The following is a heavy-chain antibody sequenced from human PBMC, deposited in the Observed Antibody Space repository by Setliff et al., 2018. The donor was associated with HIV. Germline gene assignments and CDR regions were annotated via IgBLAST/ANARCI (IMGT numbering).Heavy chain of an antibody. CDR1: GFTFRNFN. CDR3: ARAELICSTGCYAQTKYWYYMDV. V-gene: IGHV3-21*04. Sequence: GGSLRLSCAASGFTFRNFNMNWVRQAPGKGLEWVSPISASGNPIQYAESMKGRSTVSRDNAENSLYLQMNSLRVEDTAVYFCARAELICSTGCYAQTKYWYYMDVWGKGTTVTVSS. J-gene: IGHJ6*03. D-gene: IGHD2-2*01. CDR2: ISASGNPI.